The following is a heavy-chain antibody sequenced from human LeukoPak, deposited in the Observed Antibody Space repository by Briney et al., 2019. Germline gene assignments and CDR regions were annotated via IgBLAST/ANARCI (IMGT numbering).Heavy chain of an antibody. V-gene: IGHV4-59*08. CDR3: ARSRSIDAHDY. CDR2: IYYSGST. J-gene: IGHJ4*02. Sequence: SETLSLTCTVSGGSISSYYWTWIRQPPGKGLGWIGYIYYSGSTNYNPSLKSRVTISIDTAKNQFSLKLSSVTAADTAVYYCARSRSIDAHDYWGQGTLVTVSS. CDR1: GGSISSYY. D-gene: IGHD6-6*01.